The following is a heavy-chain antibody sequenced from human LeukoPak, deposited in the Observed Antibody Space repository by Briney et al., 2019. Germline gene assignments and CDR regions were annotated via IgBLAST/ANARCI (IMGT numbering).Heavy chain of an antibody. CDR2: ISGSGETT. D-gene: IGHD3-10*01. V-gene: IGHV3-23*01. CDR3: AKKITTSASGSYDS. CDR1: GFTVSSNY. Sequence: GGSLRLSCVVSGFTVSSNYMTWVRQAPGKGLEWVSVISGSGETTYYAYSVKGRFTISRDNSKNTLYLQMNSLRAEDTAVYYCAKKITTSASGSYDSWGQGTLVTVSS. J-gene: IGHJ4*02.